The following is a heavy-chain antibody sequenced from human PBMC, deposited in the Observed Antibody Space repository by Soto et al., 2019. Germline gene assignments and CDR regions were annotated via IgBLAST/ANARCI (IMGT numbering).Heavy chain of an antibody. V-gene: IGHV3-30*18. CDR2: ISHNGSDM. D-gene: IGHD6-13*01. CDR1: GFPFSTYG. CDR3: AKDAIMVSSSFNYFDF. Sequence: GGSLRLSCAGSGFPFSTYGMNWVRQAPGKGLEWMAHISHNGSDMNYADSVKGRFTISRDNSKSTLFLQMNSPSAEDTAIYYCAKDAIMVSSSFNYFDFWGQGALVTVSS. J-gene: IGHJ4*02.